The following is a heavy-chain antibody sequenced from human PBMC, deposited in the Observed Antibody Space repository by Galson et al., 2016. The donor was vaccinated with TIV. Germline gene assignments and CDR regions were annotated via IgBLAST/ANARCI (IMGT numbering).Heavy chain of an antibody. CDR2: INPIFGTA. V-gene: IGHV1-69*06. Sequence: SVKVSCKASGGTFSNFVISWVRQAPGQGLEWMGSINPIFGTANYAQKFQGRVTITADTSTSTIYMELSSLRSEDTAVYYCARGRGYYFVSGSSYFDYWGQGSLATVSS. CDR3: ARGRGYYFVSGSSYFDY. CDR1: GGTFSNFV. J-gene: IGHJ4*02. D-gene: IGHD3-10*01.